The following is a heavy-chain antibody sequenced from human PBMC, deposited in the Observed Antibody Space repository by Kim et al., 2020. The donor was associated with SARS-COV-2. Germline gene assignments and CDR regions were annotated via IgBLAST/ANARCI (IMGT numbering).Heavy chain of an antibody. CDR3: AREVPTYYDILTGYYYYYGMDV. CDR2: IYHSGST. J-gene: IGHJ6*02. D-gene: IGHD3-9*01. Sequence: SETLSLTCAVSGGSISSSNWWSWVRQPPGKGLEWIGEIYHSGSTNYNQSLKSRVTISVDKSKNQFSLKLSSVTAADTAVYYCAREVPTYYDILTGYYYYYGMDVWGQGTTVTVSS. V-gene: IGHV4-4*02. CDR1: GGSISSSNW.